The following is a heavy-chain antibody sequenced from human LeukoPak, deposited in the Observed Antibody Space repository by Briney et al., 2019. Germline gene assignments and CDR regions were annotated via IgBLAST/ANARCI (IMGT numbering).Heavy chain of an antibody. D-gene: IGHD1-1*01. V-gene: IGHV1-24*01. CDR2: FDPEDGET. Sequence: ASVKVSCKVSGYTLTELSMHWVRQAPGKGLEWMGGFDPEDGETIYAQKFQGRVTMTEDTSTDTAYMELTNMRSEDTAVYYCATTAQLAGYYGMDVWGEETTVTVSS. CDR1: GYTLTELS. J-gene: IGHJ6*04. CDR3: ATTAQLAGYYGMDV.